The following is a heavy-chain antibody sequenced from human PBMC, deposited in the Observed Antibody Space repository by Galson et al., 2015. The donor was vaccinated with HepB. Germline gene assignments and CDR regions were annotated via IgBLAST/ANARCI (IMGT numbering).Heavy chain of an antibody. Sequence: SLRLSCAASGFTFSSYWMSWVRQAPGKGLEWVANIKQDGSEKYYVDSVKGRFTISRDNAKNSLYLQMNSLRAEDTAVYYCARGGYYYDSSGSYSDYWGQGALVTVSS. V-gene: IGHV3-7*01. D-gene: IGHD3-22*01. CDR3: ARGGYYYDSSGSYSDY. CDR2: IKQDGSEK. CDR1: GFTFSSYW. J-gene: IGHJ4*02.